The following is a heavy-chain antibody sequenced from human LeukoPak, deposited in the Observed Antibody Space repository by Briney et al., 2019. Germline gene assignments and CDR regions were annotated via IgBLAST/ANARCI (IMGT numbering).Heavy chain of an antibody. CDR3: VKSPWYHGSGSYSGTIH. Sequence: GGSLRLSCAASGFTVSTNYMSWIRQAPGKGLEWVSLVYSGGTTYHADSVKGRFTISRDDSKNTVYLQMNSLRAEDTAVYYCVKSPWYHGSGSYSGTIHWGQGTLVTVSS. V-gene: IGHV3-66*01. D-gene: IGHD3-10*01. J-gene: IGHJ4*02. CDR1: GFTVSTNY. CDR2: VYSGGTT.